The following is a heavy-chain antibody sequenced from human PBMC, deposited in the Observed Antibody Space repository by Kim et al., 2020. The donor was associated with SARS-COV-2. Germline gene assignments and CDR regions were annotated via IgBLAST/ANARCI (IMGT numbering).Heavy chain of an antibody. CDR1: GFTFIKYA. CDR2: FNVGEVNI. D-gene: IGHD2-8*01. J-gene: IGHJ4*02. CDR3: ARPSFCSNGVCPYYDY. V-gene: IGHV1-3*01. Sequence: ASVKVFCKASGFTFIKYALHEVIQAVGRSLASMGLFNVGEVNINSSEKFLARVTMIRDTSTGTVYMVLSSLRSEDTAVYYCARPSFCSNGVCPYYDYWGQGTLVTVSS.